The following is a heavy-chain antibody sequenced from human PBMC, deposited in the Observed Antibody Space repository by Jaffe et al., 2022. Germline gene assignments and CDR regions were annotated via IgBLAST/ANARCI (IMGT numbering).Heavy chain of an antibody. CDR1: GFTFGDYA. CDR3: TRVGPLVRNYFDS. V-gene: IGHV3-49*04. J-gene: IGHJ4*02. Sequence: QLVESGGGLVQPGRSLRLSCTGSGFTFGDYALSWVRQAPGKGLEWVSLIRSRSYGGTTEHAASVKGRFSISRDDSQRTAYLQMNSLKTEDTAVYYCTRVGPLVRNYFDSWGQGTLVTVPS. D-gene: IGHD2-21*01. CDR2: IRSRSYGGTT.